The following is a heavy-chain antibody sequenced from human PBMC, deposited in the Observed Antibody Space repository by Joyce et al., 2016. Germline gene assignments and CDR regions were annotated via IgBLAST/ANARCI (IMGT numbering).Heavy chain of an antibody. CDR3: GRDFRDVANTVDGSAVDC. J-gene: IGHJ4*02. CDR1: RYTFTNYY. D-gene: IGHD3-10*01. CDR2: INPDNGGT. V-gene: IGHV1-2*02. Sequence: QVQLVQSGAAVKKPGASVKVSCKTSRYTFTNYYIHWVRQSPGQGLDWMGGINPDNGGTTDAQNVQGRFTMTSATSISTAYIELSTLTSGDTAVYYCGRDFRDVANTVDGSAVDCWGQGTLVTVSS.